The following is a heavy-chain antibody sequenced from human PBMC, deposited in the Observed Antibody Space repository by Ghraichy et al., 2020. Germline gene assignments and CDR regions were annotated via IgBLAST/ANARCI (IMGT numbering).Heavy chain of an antibody. Sequence: LRLSCTVSGGSISSGIYHWSWIRQHPRKGLEWIGYIHSSGSTDYNPSLKSRAIISVDTSQNQFSLRLTSVTAADTAIYYCATYLAGRGGGPDPWGQGTLVTVSS. J-gene: IGHJ5*02. CDR2: IHSSGST. CDR3: ATYLAGRGGGPDP. V-gene: IGHV4-31*03. D-gene: IGHD2-15*01. CDR1: GGSISSGIYH.